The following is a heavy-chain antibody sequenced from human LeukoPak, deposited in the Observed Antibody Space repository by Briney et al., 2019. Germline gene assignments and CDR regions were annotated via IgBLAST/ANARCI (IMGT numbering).Heavy chain of an antibody. J-gene: IGHJ6*02. D-gene: IGHD4-17*01. CDR2: IYYSGST. Sequence: GSLRLSCAASGFTFSDYYWSWIRQPPGKGLEWIGYIYYSGSTNYNPSLKSRVTISVDTSKNQFSLKLSSVTAADTAVYYCARLMPGDYYYYYYGMDVWGQGTTVTVSS. CDR1: GFTFSDYY. CDR3: ARLMPGDYYYYYYGMDV. V-gene: IGHV4-59*08.